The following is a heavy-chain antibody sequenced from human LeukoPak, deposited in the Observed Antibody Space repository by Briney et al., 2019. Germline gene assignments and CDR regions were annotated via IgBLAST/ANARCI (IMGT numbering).Heavy chain of an antibody. D-gene: IGHD6-13*01. CDR2: IYYSGST. CDR3: ARVGQQPIKYFDY. V-gene: IGHV4-59*01. Sequence: SETLSLTCAVYGGSFSGYYWSWIRQPPGKGLEWIGYIYYSGSTNYNPSLKSRVTISVDTSKNQFSLKLSSVTAADTAVYYCARVGQQPIKYFDYWGQGTLVTVSS. J-gene: IGHJ4*02. CDR1: GGSFSGYY.